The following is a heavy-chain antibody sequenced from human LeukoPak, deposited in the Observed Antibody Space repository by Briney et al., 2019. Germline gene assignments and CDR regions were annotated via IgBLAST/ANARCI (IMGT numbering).Heavy chain of an antibody. V-gene: IGHV4-61*02. CDR3: ASSRDSYPWEEYYFDY. CDR2: IYTSGST. Sequence: PSQTLSLTCIVSGGSISSGSYYWSWIRQPAGKGLEWIGRIYTSGSTNYNPSLKSRVTISVDTSKNQFSLKLSSVTAADTAVYYCASSRDSYPWEEYYFDYWGQGTLVTVSS. J-gene: IGHJ4*02. D-gene: IGHD5-24*01. CDR1: GGSISSGSYY.